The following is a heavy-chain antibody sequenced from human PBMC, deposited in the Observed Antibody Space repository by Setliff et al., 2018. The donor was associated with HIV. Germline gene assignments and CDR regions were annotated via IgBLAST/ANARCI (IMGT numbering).Heavy chain of an antibody. D-gene: IGHD3-16*01. CDR1: GGSFSNSYYF. J-gene: IGHJ4*02. V-gene: IGHV4-39*01. CDR2: ISYSGST. Sequence: PSETLSLTCNVSGGSFSNSYYFWGWIRQPPGKGLEWIGSISYSGSTYYNPSLKSRVTMSVDTSKNQFSLKLSSVTAADTAVYYCARVRGGTSRGFLDYWGQGTLVTVSS. CDR3: ARVRGGTSRGFLDY.